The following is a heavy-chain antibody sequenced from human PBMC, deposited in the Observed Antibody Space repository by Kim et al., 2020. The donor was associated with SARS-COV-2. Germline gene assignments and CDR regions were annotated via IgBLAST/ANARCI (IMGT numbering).Heavy chain of an antibody. D-gene: IGHD3-16*01. Sequence: DYAVSVKSRITINPDTSKNQFSLQLNSVTPEDTAVYYCARLGNLYDAFDIWGQGTMVTVSS. CDR3: ARLGNLYDAFDI. J-gene: IGHJ3*02. V-gene: IGHV6-1*01.